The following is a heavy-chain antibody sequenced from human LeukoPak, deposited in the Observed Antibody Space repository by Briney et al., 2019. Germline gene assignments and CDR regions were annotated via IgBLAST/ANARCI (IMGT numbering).Heavy chain of an antibody. CDR3: AKDGSDSSGYAFFDY. J-gene: IGHJ4*02. D-gene: IGHD3-22*01. V-gene: IGHV3-30*04. Sequence: GGSLRLSCAASGFTFSSYAMHWVRQAPGKGLEWVAVISYDGSNKYYADSVKGRFTISRDNSKNTLYLQMNSLRAEDTAVYYCAKDGSDSSGYAFFDYWGQGTLVTVSS. CDR2: ISYDGSNK. CDR1: GFTFSSYA.